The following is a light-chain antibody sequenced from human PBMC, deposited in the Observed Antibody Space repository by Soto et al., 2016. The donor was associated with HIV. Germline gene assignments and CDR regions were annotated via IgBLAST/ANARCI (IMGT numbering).Light chain of an antibody. V-gene: IGLV3-21*03. CDR3: QVWDRSSDQMI. CDR2: DDT. CDR1: NIGSKS. Sequence: SYELTQPPSVSVAPGKTATITCEGTNIGSKSVHWYRQKPGQAPVLFVYDDTDRPSGIPERFSGSNSGNTATLTIRSVEAGDEADYFCQVWDRSSDQMIFGGGTKVTVL. J-gene: IGLJ2*01.